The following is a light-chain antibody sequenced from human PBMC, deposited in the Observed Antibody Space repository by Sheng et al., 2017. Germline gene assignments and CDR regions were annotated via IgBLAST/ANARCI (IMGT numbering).Light chain of an antibody. Sequence: QSALTQPASVSGSPGQSITISCTGTSSDVGSYNLVSWYQHHPGKAPKVLLYEVTKRPSGVSDRFSGFKSGNTASLTISGLQAEDEADYYCCSFTASTTFVFGTGTKVTVL. CDR1: SSDVGSYNL. CDR3: CSFTASTTFV. CDR2: EVT. V-gene: IGLV2-23*02. J-gene: IGLJ1*01.